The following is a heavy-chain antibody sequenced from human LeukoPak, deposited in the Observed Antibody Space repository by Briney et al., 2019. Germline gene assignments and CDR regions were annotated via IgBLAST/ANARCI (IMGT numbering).Heavy chain of an antibody. Sequence: SQTLSLTCTVSGGSISSGGYYWSWIRQPPGKGLEWIGEINHSGSTNYNPSLKSRVTISVDTSKNQFSLKLSSVTAADTAVYYCARMSITIFGVALGWFDPWGQGTLVTVSS. D-gene: IGHD3-3*01. CDR3: ARMSITIFGVALGWFDP. J-gene: IGHJ5*02. CDR1: GGSISSGGYY. V-gene: IGHV4-30-2*01. CDR2: INHSGST.